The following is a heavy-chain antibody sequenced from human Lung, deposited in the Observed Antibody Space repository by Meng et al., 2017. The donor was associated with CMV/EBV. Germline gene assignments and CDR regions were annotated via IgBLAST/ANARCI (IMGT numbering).Heavy chain of an antibody. CDR3: ASLKDIVVVPAAKGSKYYYYGMDV. V-gene: IGHV4-59*11. Sequence: SXTLSLXCTVTGGSITSHYWNWIRQPPGKGLEWIGYIYYSGSTNYNPSLKSRVTTSVDTSKNQFSLKLSSVTAADTAVYYCASLKDIVVVPAAKGSKYYYYGMDVWXQGNXVHGAS. J-gene: IGHJ6*01. D-gene: IGHD2-2*01. CDR1: GGSITSHY. CDR2: IYYSGST.